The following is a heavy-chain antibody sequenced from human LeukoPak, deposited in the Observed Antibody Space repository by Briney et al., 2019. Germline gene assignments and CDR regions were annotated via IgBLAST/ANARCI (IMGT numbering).Heavy chain of an antibody. CDR3: ARADSSSWAHDY. J-gene: IGHJ4*02. V-gene: IGHV3-30-3*01. D-gene: IGHD6-13*01. CDR1: GFTFSSYA. Sequence: PGGSLRLSYAASGFTFSSYAMHWVRQAPGKELEWVAVISYDGSNKYYADSVKGRFTISRDNSKNTLYLQMNSLRAEDTAVYYCARADSSSWAHDYWGQGTLVTVSS. CDR2: ISYDGSNK.